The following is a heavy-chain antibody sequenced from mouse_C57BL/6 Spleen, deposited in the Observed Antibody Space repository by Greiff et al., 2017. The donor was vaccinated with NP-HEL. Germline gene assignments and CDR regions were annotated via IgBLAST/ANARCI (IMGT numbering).Heavy chain of an antibody. V-gene: IGHV1-64*01. Sequence: QVQLKQPGAELVKPGASVKLSCKASGYTFTSYWMHWVKQRPGQGLEWIGMIHPNSGSTNYNEKFKSKATLTVDKSSSTAYMQLSSLTSEDSAVYYCASGTSWFAYWGQGTLVTVSA. CDR3: ASGTSWFAY. CDR2: IHPNSGST. CDR1: GYTFTSYW. D-gene: IGHD3-3*01. J-gene: IGHJ3*01.